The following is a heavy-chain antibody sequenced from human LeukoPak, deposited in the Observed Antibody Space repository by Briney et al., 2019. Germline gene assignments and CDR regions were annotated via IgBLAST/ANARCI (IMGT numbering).Heavy chain of an antibody. V-gene: IGHV6-1*01. J-gene: IGHJ6*03. CDR2: TYYRSKWYN. Sequence: SQTPSLTCAISGDSVSSNSAAWNWIRQSPSRGLEWLGRTYYRSKWYNDYAVSVKSRITINPDTSKNQFSLQLNSVTPEDTAVYYCARGTYYYDSSGYVYYYYMDVWGKGTTVTVSS. CDR1: GDSVSSNSAA. CDR3: ARGTYYYDSSGYVYYYYMDV. D-gene: IGHD3-22*01.